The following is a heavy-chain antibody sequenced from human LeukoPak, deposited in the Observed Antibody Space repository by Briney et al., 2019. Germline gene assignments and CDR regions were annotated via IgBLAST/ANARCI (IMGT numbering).Heavy chain of an antibody. CDR3: ARGAGYFYYYYGMDV. D-gene: IGHD1-26*01. V-gene: IGHV3-30*04. Sequence: PGRSLRLSCAASGFTFSSYAMHWVRQAPGKGLEWVADISYDGSNKYYADSVKGRFTISRDNSKNTLYLQMNSLRAEDTAVYYCARGAGYFYYYYGMDVWGQGTTVTVSS. J-gene: IGHJ6*02. CDR1: GFTFSSYA. CDR2: ISYDGSNK.